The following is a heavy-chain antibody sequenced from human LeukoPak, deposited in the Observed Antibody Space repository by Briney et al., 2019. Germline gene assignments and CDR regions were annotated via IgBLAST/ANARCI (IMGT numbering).Heavy chain of an antibody. D-gene: IGHD3-3*01. Sequence: SSVKVSCKSPGYTFTGYYMHWVRQAPGQGLEWMGRINPNSGGTNYAQKFQGRVTMTRDTSISTAYMELSRLRSDDTAVYYCARVPVWSGFDVWGKGTTVTVSS. CDR2: INPNSGGT. CDR1: GYTFTGYY. V-gene: IGHV1-2*06. CDR3: ARVPVWSGFDV. J-gene: IGHJ6*04.